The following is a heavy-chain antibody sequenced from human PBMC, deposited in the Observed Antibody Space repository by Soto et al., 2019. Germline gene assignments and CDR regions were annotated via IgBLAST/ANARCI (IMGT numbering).Heavy chain of an antibody. Sequence: ASVKVSCKASGYTFTSYYMHWVRQAPGQGLEWMGIINPSGGSTSYAQKFQGRVTITADESTSTAYMELSSLRSEDTAVYYCARDVIAARPTDNWVDPWGQGTLVTVSS. D-gene: IGHD6-6*01. V-gene: IGHV1-46*01. CDR3: ARDVIAARPTDNWVDP. J-gene: IGHJ5*02. CDR2: INPSGGST. CDR1: GYTFTSYY.